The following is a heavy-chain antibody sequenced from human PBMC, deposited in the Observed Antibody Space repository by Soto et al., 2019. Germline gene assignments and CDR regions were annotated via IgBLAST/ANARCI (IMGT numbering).Heavy chain of an antibody. D-gene: IGHD6-6*01. CDR1: GGSFSGYY. CDR3: ARGLKFAARPPFFDY. Sequence: SETLSLTCAVYGGSFSGYYWSWIRQPPGKGLEWIGEINHSGSTNYNPSLKSRVTISVDTSKNQFSLKLSSVTAADTAVYYCARGLKFAARPPFFDYWGQGTLVTVSS. V-gene: IGHV4-34*01. CDR2: INHSGST. J-gene: IGHJ4*02.